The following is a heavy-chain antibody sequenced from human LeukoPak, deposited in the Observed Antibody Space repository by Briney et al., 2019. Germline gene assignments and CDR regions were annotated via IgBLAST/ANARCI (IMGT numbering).Heavy chain of an antibody. CDR2: ISAYNGNT. V-gene: IGHV1-18*01. D-gene: IGHD3-9*01. CDR3: ARSSEQLRYFDWLFCDY. J-gene: IGHJ4*02. CDR1: GYTFTSYD. Sequence: ASVKVSCKASGYTFTSYDINWVRQAPGQGLELMGWISAYNGNTNYAQKLQGRVTMTTDTSTSTAYMELRSLRSDDTAVYYCARSSEQLRYFDWLFCDYWGQGTLVTVSS.